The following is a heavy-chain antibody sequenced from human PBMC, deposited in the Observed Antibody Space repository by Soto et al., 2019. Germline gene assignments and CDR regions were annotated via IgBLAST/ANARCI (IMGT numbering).Heavy chain of an antibody. CDR1: GYTFTSYG. CDR2: ISDYNGNT. Sequence: QVQLVQSGAEVKKPGASVKVSCKASGYTFTSYGISWVRQAPGQGLEWMGWISDYNGNTNYAQKLQGRGNMNTDTSTSRAYMELRSLRSDDTAVYYCARDPARPAYCGGDCYLVWGQGTLVTVSS. CDR3: ARDPARPAYCGGDCYLV. D-gene: IGHD2-21*01. J-gene: IGHJ4*02. V-gene: IGHV1-18*01.